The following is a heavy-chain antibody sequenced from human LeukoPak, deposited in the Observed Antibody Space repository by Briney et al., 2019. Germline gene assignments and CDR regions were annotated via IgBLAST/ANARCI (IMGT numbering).Heavy chain of an antibody. Sequence: PSETLSLTCTVSGGSISSSSYYWSWIRQPAGKGLEWIGRIYTSGSTTYNPSLKSPVTISVDTSKNQFSLILSSVTATDTALYYCARGVTAAGHFDYWGQGTLVTVSS. J-gene: IGHJ4*02. CDR3: ARGVTAAGHFDY. V-gene: IGHV4-61*02. D-gene: IGHD6-13*01. CDR2: IYTSGST. CDR1: GGSISSSSYY.